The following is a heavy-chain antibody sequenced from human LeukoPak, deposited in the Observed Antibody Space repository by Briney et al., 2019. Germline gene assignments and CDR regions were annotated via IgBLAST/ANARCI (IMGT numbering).Heavy chain of an antibody. J-gene: IGHJ4*02. Sequence: GGSLRLSCAASGFAFSNYWMHWVRQAPGQGPVWVSRINSDGSSTNYADSVKGRFTISRDNAKNTLYLQMNSLRAEDTAVYYCARVWASTIAARPFDYWGQGTLVTVSS. CDR3: ARVWASTIAARPFDY. V-gene: IGHV3-74*01. CDR2: INSDGSST. CDR1: GFAFSNYW. D-gene: IGHD6-6*01.